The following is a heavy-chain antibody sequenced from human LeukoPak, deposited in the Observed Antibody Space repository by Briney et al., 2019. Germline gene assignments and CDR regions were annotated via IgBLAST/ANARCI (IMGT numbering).Heavy chain of an antibody. CDR2: VDTSGNP. V-gene: IGHV4-4*07. J-gene: IGHJ4*02. Sequence: SETLSLTCTVSGGSISSSYWSWIRQPAGKGLEWIGHVDTSGNPHYNPSLNSRVTMSADASNNHLSLNLSSVTAADTAVYYCARSGSFLFDCWGQGILATVSS. CDR3: ARSGSFLFDC. D-gene: IGHD1-26*01. CDR1: GGSISSSY.